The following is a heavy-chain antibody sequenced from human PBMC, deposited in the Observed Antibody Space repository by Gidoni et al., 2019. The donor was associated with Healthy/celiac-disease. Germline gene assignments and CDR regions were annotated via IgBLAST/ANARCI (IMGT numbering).Heavy chain of an antibody. V-gene: IGHV1-69*01. CDR1: GGTFSSYA. CDR3: ARDLVTIFGVDSGWHYGMDV. J-gene: IGHJ6*02. CDR2: IIPIFGTA. D-gene: IGHD3-3*01. Sequence: GGTFSSYAISWVRQAPGQGLEWMGGIIPIFGTANYAQKFQGRVTITADESTSTAYMELSSLRSEDTAVYYCARDLVTIFGVDSGWHYGMDVWGQGTTVTVSS.